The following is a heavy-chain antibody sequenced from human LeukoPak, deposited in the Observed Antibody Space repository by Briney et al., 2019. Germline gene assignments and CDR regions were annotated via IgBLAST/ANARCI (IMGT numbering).Heavy chain of an antibody. CDR2: ISGSGGCT. CDR1: GFTFSSYA. D-gene: IGHD6-13*01. CDR3: AKVLAVAGTWGYYCDY. Sequence: PGGSLRLSCAASGFTFSSYAMSWVRQAPGKGLEWVSAISGSGGCTYYADSVKGRFTISRDNSKNTLYLQMNSLRAEDTAVYYCAKVLAVAGTWGYYCDYGGRGTLVSVSS. V-gene: IGHV3-23*01. J-gene: IGHJ4*02.